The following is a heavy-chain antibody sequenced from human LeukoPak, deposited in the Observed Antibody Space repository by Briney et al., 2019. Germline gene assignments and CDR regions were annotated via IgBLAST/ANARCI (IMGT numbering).Heavy chain of an antibody. J-gene: IGHJ6*03. CDR2: IIPIFGTA. V-gene: IGHV1-69*13. Sequence: SVKVSCKASGGTFSSYAISWVRQAPGQGLEWMGGIIPIFGTANYAQKFQGRVTITADESTSTAYMELSSLRSEDTAVYYCAAMVRGVIALHHYYYYYMDVWGKGTTVTISS. CDR1: GGTFSSYA. D-gene: IGHD3-10*01. CDR3: AAMVRGVIALHHYYYYYMDV.